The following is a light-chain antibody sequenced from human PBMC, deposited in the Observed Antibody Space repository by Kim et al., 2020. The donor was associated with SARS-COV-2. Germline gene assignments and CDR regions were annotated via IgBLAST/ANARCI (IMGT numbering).Light chain of an antibody. V-gene: IGKV3-15*01. CDR3: QQYNNWPGT. CDR2: GAS. Sequence: VSPGERATLPCRASQSVSSNLAWYQQKPGQAPRLLIYGASTRATGIPARFSGSGSGTEFTLTISSLQSEDFAVYYCQQYNNWPGTVGQGTKVDIK. CDR1: QSVSSN. J-gene: IGKJ1*01.